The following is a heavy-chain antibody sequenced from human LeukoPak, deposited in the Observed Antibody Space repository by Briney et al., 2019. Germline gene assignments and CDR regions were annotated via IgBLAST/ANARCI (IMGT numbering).Heavy chain of an antibody. J-gene: IGHJ5*02. Sequence: SETLSLTCTVSGGSIISYYWSWIRQPAGKGLEWIGRIYTSGSTNYNPSLKSRVTMSVDTSKNQFSLKLSSVTAADTAVYYCARIPAGWTVGATVPWGQGTLVTVSS. D-gene: IGHD1-26*01. CDR2: IYTSGST. CDR3: ARIPAGWTVGATVP. V-gene: IGHV4-4*07. CDR1: GGSIISYY.